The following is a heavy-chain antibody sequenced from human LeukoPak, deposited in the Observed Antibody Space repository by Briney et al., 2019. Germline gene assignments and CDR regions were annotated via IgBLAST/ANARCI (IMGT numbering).Heavy chain of an antibody. CDR2: ISGSGGST. CDR3: AKDRLGALLYFDS. J-gene: IGHJ4*02. Sequence: GGSLRLSCVASGFTFSTYGMSWVRPAPGKGLEWVSAISGSGGSTYYADSVKGRFTISRDNSKNTLYLQMNSLRAEDTAVYSCAKDRLGALLYFDSWGQGTLVTVSS. CDR1: GFTFSTYG. D-gene: IGHD1-26*01. V-gene: IGHV3-23*01.